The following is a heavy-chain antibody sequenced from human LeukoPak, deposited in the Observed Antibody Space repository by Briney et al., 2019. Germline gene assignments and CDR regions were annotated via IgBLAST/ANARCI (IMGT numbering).Heavy chain of an antibody. Sequence: GGSLRLSCAASGFTFSDYYMSWIRQAPGKGLEWVSYISSSGSTTYYADSVKGRFTISRDNAKNSLYLQMNSLRAEDTAAYYCARDQRYYDFWSGTGYGMDVWGQGTTVTVSS. CDR1: GFTFSDYY. CDR3: ARDQRYYDFWSGTGYGMDV. J-gene: IGHJ6*02. CDR2: ISSSGSTT. D-gene: IGHD3-3*01. V-gene: IGHV3-11*01.